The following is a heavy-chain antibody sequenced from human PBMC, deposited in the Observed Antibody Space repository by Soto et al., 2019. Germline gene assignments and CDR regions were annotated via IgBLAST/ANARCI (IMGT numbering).Heavy chain of an antibody. V-gene: IGHV4-31*01. CDR3: ARGVAI. Sequence: QVQLQESGPGLVQPSQTLSLTCTVSGGSISSGGYFWSWIRQHPGKGLEWIGSIYYSGSTYCNPFLXSXTTIAVATSKNQFPLKLSSVTAADTAVYYCARGVAIWGQGTMVTVSS. CDR2: IYYSGST. D-gene: IGHD2-15*01. CDR1: GGSISSGGYF. J-gene: IGHJ3*02.